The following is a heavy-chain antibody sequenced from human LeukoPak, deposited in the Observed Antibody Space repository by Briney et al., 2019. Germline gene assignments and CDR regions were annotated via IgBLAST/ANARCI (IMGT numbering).Heavy chain of an antibody. CDR2: IYTSGST. D-gene: IGHD2-2*02. Sequence: SETLSLTCTVSGGSISSGSYYWSWVRQPAGKGLEWIGRIYTSGSTNYNPSLKSRVTISVDTSKNQFSLKLSSVTAADTAVYYCARDCSSTSCYIGRGFLYNWFDLWGRGALVTVSS. J-gene: IGHJ2*01. V-gene: IGHV4-61*02. CDR1: GGSISSGSYY. CDR3: ARDCSSTSCYIGRGFLYNWFDL.